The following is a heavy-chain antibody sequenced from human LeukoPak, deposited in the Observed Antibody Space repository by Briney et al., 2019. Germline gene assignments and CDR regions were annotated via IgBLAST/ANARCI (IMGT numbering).Heavy chain of an antibody. CDR2: TNHNGNVN. CDR1: GFTFSSYW. Sequence: GGSLRLSCAASGFTFSSYWMNWARQAPGKGLEWVASTNHNGNVNYYVDSVKGRFTISRDNAKNSLYLQMSNLRAEDTAVYFCARGGGLDVWGQGATVTVSS. D-gene: IGHD3-16*01. CDR3: ARGGGLDV. V-gene: IGHV3-7*03. J-gene: IGHJ6*02.